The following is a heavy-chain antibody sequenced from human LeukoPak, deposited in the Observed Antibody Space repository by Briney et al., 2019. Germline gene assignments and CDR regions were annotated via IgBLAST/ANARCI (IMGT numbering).Heavy chain of an antibody. V-gene: IGHV3-23*01. J-gene: IGHJ3*02. CDR2: ISGSGGST. Sequence: GGSLRLSCAASGFTFSSYAMSWVRQAPGKGLEWVSAISGSGGSTYYADSVKGRFTISRDNSKNTLYLQMNSLRAEDTAVYYCASNVVAAAGGMGAFDIWGQGTMVTVSS. D-gene: IGHD6-13*01. CDR1: GFTFSSYA. CDR3: ASNVVAAAGGMGAFDI.